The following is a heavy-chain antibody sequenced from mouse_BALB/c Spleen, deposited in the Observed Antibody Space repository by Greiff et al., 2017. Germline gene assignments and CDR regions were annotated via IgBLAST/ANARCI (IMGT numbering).Heavy chain of an antibody. J-gene: IGHJ4*01. CDR2: IFPGSGNT. CDR3: AGEKGGIWDD. Sequence: QVQLQQSGPELVKPGASVKISCKASGYSFTSYYIHWVKQRPGQGLEWIGWIFPGSGNTKYNEKFKGKATLTADTSSSTAYMQLSSLTSEDSAVYFCAGEKGGIWDDWGQGTSVTVAS. V-gene: IGHV1-66*01. CDR1: GYSFTSYY.